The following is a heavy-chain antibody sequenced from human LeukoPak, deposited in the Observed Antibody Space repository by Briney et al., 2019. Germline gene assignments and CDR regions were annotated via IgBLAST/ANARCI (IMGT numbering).Heavy chain of an antibody. Sequence: GGSLRLSCAASGFTFSSYSMNWVRQAPGKGLEWVSSISSSSSYIYYADSVKGRFTISRDNAKSSLYLQMHSLRAEDTAVYYCARIFWTYAFDIWGQGTMVTVSS. D-gene: IGHD3/OR15-3a*01. CDR2: ISSSSSYI. V-gene: IGHV3-21*01. CDR1: GFTFSSYS. CDR3: ARIFWTYAFDI. J-gene: IGHJ3*02.